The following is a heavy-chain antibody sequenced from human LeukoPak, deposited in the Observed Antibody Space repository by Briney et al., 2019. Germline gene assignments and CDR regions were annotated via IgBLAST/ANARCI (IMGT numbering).Heavy chain of an antibody. D-gene: IGHD4-17*01. J-gene: IGHJ4*02. CDR3: VATTYSDYVQFDY. Sequence: GASVKVSCKTSGYTFTAYYMHWVRQAPGQGLEWMGWIKPSTGDTNYAQNFQGRVDMTRDTSITTAYMELSRLRSDDTAMYYCVATTYSDYVQFDYWGQGTLVTVSS. V-gene: IGHV1-2*02. CDR1: GYTFTAYY. CDR2: IKPSTGDT.